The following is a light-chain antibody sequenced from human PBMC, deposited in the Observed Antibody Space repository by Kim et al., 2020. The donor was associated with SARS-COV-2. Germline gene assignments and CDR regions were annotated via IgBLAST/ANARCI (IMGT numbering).Light chain of an antibody. Sequence: DIQMTQSPSSLAASVGDRVTIACRASQSIGTRLNWYQQRPGKAPKLLIYAASSLQSGVPSRFSGSGSETDFTLTISSLQPEDFATYFCQQTYISPFTFGPGTKVDIK. CDR3: QQTYISPFT. J-gene: IGKJ3*01. CDR2: AAS. V-gene: IGKV1-39*01. CDR1: QSIGTR.